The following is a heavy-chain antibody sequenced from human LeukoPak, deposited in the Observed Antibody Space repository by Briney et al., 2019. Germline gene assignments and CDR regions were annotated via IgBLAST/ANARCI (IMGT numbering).Heavy chain of an antibody. V-gene: IGHV3-23*01. CDR1: GFXFSSYA. D-gene: IGHD6-13*01. CDR2: ISGSGGST. CDR3: ARAKVAAAGTVDWFDP. J-gene: IGHJ5*02. Sequence: PGGSLRLSCAASGFXFSSYAMSWVRQAPGKGREWVSPISGSGGSTYYADSVKGRYTISRDNAKNSLYLQVNSLRAEDTAVYYCARAKVAAAGTVDWFDPWGQGTLVTVSS.